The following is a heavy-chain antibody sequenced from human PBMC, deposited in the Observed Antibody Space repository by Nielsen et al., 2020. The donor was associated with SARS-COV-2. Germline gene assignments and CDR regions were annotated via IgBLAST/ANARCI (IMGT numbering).Heavy chain of an antibody. CDR2: INQYGSEK. Sequence: GESLKISCAASGFGFSTYWMSWVRQAPGKGLEWVANINQYGSEKYYADSVKGRFTISRDNAKNSLYLQMNSLRAEDTAVYYCARDGVTIFNYYYGMDVWGQGTTVTVSS. D-gene: IGHD3-9*01. CDR1: GFGFSTYW. J-gene: IGHJ6*02. V-gene: IGHV3-7*05. CDR3: ARDGVTIFNYYYGMDV.